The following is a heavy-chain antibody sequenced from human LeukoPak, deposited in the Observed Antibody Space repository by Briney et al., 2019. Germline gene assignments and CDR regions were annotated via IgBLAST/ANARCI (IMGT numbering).Heavy chain of an antibody. D-gene: IGHD1/OR15-1a*01. J-gene: IGHJ5*02. CDR3: ARGNSLGWFDP. CDR1: GFTFSSYD. Sequence: GSLRLSCAASGFTFSSYDMHWVRQATGKGLEWVSAIGTAGDTYYPGSVKGRFTISRENAKNSLYLQMNSLRAEDTAVYYCARGNSLGWFDPWGQGTLVTVSS. CDR2: IGTAGDT. V-gene: IGHV3-13*01.